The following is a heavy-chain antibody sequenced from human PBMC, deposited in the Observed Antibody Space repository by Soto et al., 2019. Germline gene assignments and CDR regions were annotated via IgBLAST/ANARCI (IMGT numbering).Heavy chain of an antibody. Sequence: GGSLRLSCAASGFTVSNIYMTWVRQAPGKGLEWVAVIQDGGSISYADSVSDRFTISRDNAKNTVFLEMNSLRPEDTAVYFCARVRGGGYCSSTSCYDHDYWGQGTLVTVSS. V-gene: IGHV3-66*01. J-gene: IGHJ4*02. D-gene: IGHD2-2*01. CDR3: ARVRGGGYCSSTSCYDHDY. CDR2: IQDGGSI. CDR1: GFTVSNIY.